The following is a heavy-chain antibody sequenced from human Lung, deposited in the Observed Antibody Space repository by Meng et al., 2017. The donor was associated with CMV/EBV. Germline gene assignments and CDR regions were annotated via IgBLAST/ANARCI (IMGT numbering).Heavy chain of an antibody. J-gene: IGHJ3*02. Sequence: LXCTVSGGSISSSSYYWGWIRQPPGKGLEWIGSIYYSGSTYYNPSLKSRVTISVDTSKNQFSLKLSSVTAADTAVYYCASPREGVRAFDIWGQGTXVT. CDR3: ASPREGVRAFDI. CDR1: GGSISSSSYY. D-gene: IGHD1-1*01. CDR2: IYYSGST. V-gene: IGHV4-39*01.